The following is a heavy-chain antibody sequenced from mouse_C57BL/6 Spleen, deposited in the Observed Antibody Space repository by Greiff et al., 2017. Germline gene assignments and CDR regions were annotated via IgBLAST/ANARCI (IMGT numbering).Heavy chain of an antibody. D-gene: IGHD2-10*01. CDR3: SRTYYGQGGAMDY. Sequence: VQLQQPGAELVKPGASVKMSCKASGYTFTSYWITWVKQRPGQGLEWIGYIYPGSGSTNYNEKFKSKATLTVYRSSSTAYMQLSSLTSEDSAVYYCSRTYYGQGGAMDYWGQGTSVTVSS. CDR2: IYPGSGST. V-gene: IGHV1-55*01. J-gene: IGHJ4*01. CDR1: GYTFTSYW.